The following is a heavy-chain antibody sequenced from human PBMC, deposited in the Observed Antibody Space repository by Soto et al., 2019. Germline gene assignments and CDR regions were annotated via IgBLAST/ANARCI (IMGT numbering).Heavy chain of an antibody. Sequence: QVQQVQSGAEVKKPGASVKVSCKASGYTFTSYGISWVRQAPGQGLEWMGWISAYNGNTNYAQKLQGRVTMTTDTSTSTAYMELGSLRSDDTAVYYCAREGALGYCSSTSCYYYYYCMDVWGQGTTVTV. CDR3: AREGALGYCSSTSCYYYYYCMDV. J-gene: IGHJ6*02. D-gene: IGHD2-2*01. CDR2: ISAYNGNT. V-gene: IGHV1-18*01. CDR1: GYTFTSYG.